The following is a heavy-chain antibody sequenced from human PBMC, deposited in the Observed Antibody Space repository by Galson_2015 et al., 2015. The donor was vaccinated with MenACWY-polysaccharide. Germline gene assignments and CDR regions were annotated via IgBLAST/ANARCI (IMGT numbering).Heavy chain of an antibody. V-gene: IGHV3-23*01. CDR1: GFTFSSYA. Sequence: SLRLSCAASGFTFSSYAMSWVRQAPGKGLEWVSAISGSGGSTYCADSVKGRFTISRDNSKNTLYLQMSSLRGEDTAVYYCAKYCSSTSCYTVSGNYYGMDVWGQGTTATVSS. D-gene: IGHD2-2*02. J-gene: IGHJ6*02. CDR3: AKYCSSTSCYTVSGNYYGMDV. CDR2: ISGSGGST.